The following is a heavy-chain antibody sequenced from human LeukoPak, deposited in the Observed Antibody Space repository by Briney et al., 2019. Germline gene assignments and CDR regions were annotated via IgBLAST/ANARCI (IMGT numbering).Heavy chain of an antibody. Sequence: GGSLRLSYTASGFAFDEHGMSWVRQVPGKGLEWVSGINWSGGSTGYSDPVRGRFTISRDNAKNSLYLQMDSLRAEDTALYYCARAPITSPFYFDCWGQGTLVTVSS. CDR2: INWSGGST. CDR3: ARAPITSPFYFDC. J-gene: IGHJ4*02. D-gene: IGHD3-10*01. CDR1: GFAFDEHG. V-gene: IGHV3-20*03.